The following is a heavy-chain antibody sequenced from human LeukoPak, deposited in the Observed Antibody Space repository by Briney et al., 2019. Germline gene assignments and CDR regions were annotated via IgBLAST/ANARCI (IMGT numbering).Heavy chain of an antibody. Sequence: GGSLRLSCAASGFTFSTYGMHWVRQAPGKGLEWVAVISYDGSNKYYADSVKGRFTISRDNSKNTLYLQMNSLRAEDTAVYYCAKPNWGSYRSPYYYYGMDVWGQGTTVTVSS. CDR1: GFTFSTYG. J-gene: IGHJ6*02. CDR2: ISYDGSNK. CDR3: AKPNWGSYRSPYYYYGMDV. V-gene: IGHV3-30*18. D-gene: IGHD3-16*02.